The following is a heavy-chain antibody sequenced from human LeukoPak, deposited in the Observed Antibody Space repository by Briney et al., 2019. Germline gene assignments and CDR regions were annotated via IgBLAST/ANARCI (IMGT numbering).Heavy chain of an antibody. V-gene: IGHV4-38-2*02. D-gene: IGHD4-23*01. Sequence: SQTLSLTRTVSGYSISSGYYWGWIRQPPGKGLEWIGEIYHYEMTNYNPSLKSRVTISLDKSRNRFSLNLNSVTAADTAIYYCVADQRGNSAYDYWGQGTLVTVSS. CDR1: GYSISSGYY. J-gene: IGHJ4*02. CDR3: VADQRGNSAYDY. CDR2: IYHYEMT.